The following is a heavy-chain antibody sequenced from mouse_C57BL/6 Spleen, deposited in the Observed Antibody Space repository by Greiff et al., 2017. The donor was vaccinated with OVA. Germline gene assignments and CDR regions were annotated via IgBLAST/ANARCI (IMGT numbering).Heavy chain of an antibody. D-gene: IGHD2-3*01. CDR3: ARYGIYDGYLYYAMDY. Sequence: QVQLQQSGAELVKPGASVKMSCKASGYTFTSYWITWVKQRPGQGLEWIGDIYPGSGSTNYNEKFKSKATLTVDTSSSTAYMQLSSLTSEDSAVYYCARYGIYDGYLYYAMDYWGQGTSVTVSS. V-gene: IGHV1-55*01. J-gene: IGHJ4*01. CDR1: GYTFTSYW. CDR2: IYPGSGST.